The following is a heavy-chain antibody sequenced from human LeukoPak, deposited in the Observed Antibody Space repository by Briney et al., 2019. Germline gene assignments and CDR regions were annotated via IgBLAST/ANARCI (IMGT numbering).Heavy chain of an antibody. V-gene: IGHV3-21*01. Sequence: GGSLRLSCSASGFTFSTYSMNWVRQAPGKVLEWVSSISTGSSYIFYGDSVKGRFTISRDNADNSLYLQMNSLRAEDTAVYYCARTRDSSGCFDFWGQGTLVTVSS. CDR2: ISTGSSYI. CDR3: ARTRDSSGCFDF. J-gene: IGHJ4*02. CDR1: GFTFSTYS. D-gene: IGHD6-19*01.